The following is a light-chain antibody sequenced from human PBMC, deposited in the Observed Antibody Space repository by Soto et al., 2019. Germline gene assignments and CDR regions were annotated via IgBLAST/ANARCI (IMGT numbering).Light chain of an antibody. J-gene: IGKJ5*01. V-gene: IGKV3-11*01. Sequence: EIMLTQSPATLSLSPGERATLSCRASQSVSSYLAWYQQKPGRAPRLLIYDASNRATGIPARFSGSGSGTDFTLTISSLEPEDFAVYYCQQRSNWPPVTFGQGTRLEIK. CDR1: QSVSSY. CDR3: QQRSNWPPVT. CDR2: DAS.